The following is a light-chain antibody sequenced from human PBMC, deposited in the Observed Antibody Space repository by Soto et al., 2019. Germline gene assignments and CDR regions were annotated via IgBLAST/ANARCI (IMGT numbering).Light chain of an antibody. V-gene: IGKV4-1*01. CDR1: QSGLYRSDNKNY. Sequence: DIVMTQSPDSLAVSLGERATINCKSSQSGLYRSDNKNYLAWYQQKPGQPPKLLIYWASTRESGVPDRFSGSGSGTDFTLTISSLQAEDVAVYYFQQYYSTPWTFGQGTKVEIK. CDR3: QQYYSTPWT. CDR2: WAS. J-gene: IGKJ1*01.